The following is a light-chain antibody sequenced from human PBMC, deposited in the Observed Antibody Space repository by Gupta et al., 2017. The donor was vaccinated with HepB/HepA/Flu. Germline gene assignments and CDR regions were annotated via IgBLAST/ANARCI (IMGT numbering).Light chain of an antibody. CDR2: KDS. CDR1: ALPKQY. Sequence: SYELTQPPSVSVSPGQTARITCSGDALPKQYASWYQQKPGQAPVLLICKDSERPSGIPERFSGSSSGTTITLTNTGVQAEDEADYYCQSTGSVASYVVFGGGTKLTVL. J-gene: IGLJ2*01. CDR3: QSTGSVASYVV. V-gene: IGLV3-25*03.